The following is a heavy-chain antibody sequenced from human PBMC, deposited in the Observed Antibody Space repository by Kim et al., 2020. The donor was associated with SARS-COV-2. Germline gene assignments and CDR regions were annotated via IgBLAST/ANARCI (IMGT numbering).Heavy chain of an antibody. V-gene: IGHV4-59*01. CDR3: VRDRELNY. CDR2: SGGT. Sequence: SGGTTYNPSHKTRVTISVVTSRNQFSLKLNSVTAADTAVYYCVRDRELNYWGQGILVTVFS. J-gene: IGHJ4*02. D-gene: IGHD1-7*01.